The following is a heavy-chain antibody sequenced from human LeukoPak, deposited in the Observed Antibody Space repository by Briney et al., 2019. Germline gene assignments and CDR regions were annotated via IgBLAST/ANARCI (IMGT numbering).Heavy chain of an antibody. CDR2: IYYSGST. CDR3: ARATVVTRGLDY. Sequence: PSQTLSLTCTVSGGSISSGGYYWSWIRQHPGKGLEWIGYIYYSGSTYYNPSLRSRVTISVGTSKNQFSLKLSSVTAADTAVYYCARATVVTRGLDYWGQGTLVTVSS. J-gene: IGHJ4*02. D-gene: IGHD4-23*01. V-gene: IGHV4-31*03. CDR1: GGSISSGGYY.